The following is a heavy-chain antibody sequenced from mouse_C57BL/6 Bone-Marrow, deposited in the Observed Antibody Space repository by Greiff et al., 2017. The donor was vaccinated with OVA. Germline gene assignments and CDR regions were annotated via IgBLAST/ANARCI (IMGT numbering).Heavy chain of an antibody. Sequence: LVKPGASVKLSCKASGYTFTEYTIHWVKQRSGQGLEWIGWFYPGSGSIKYNEKFKDKATLTADKSSSTVYMELSRLTSEDSAVYFCARHEGRDYYGYYAMDYWGQGTSVTVSS. CDR2: FYPGSGSI. CDR1: GYTFTEYT. V-gene: IGHV1-62-2*01. CDR3: ARHEGRDYYGYYAMDY. D-gene: IGHD1-1*01. J-gene: IGHJ4*01.